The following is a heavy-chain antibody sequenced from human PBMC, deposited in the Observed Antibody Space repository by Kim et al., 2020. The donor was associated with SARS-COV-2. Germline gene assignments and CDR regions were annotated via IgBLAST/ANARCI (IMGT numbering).Heavy chain of an antibody. D-gene: IGHD3-10*01. J-gene: IGHJ4*02. CDR2: GNT. Sequence: GNTNYAQEFHGRDTLARDTSTSTVYMELSSLRSEETAVYYCARGRGYFDYWGQGTLVTVSS. CDR3: ARGRGYFDY. V-gene: IGHV1-46*01.